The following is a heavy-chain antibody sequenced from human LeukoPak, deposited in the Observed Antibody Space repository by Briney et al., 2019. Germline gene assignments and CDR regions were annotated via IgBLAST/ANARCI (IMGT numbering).Heavy chain of an antibody. J-gene: IGHJ6*02. CDR1: GSMFRNYW. Sequence: GGSLRLSCVVSGSMFRNYWMSWLRQAPGKGLEWVAVISYDGSNKYYADSVKGRFIISRDNSKNTLYLQMNSLRAEDTAVYYCARDYAYCGGDCYYYYYYGMDVWGQGTTVTVSS. CDR3: ARDYAYCGGDCYYYYYYGMDV. D-gene: IGHD2-21*02. V-gene: IGHV3-30*03. CDR2: ISYDGSNK.